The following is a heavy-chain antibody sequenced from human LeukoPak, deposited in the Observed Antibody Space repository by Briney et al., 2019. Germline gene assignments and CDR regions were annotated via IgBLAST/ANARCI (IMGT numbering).Heavy chain of an antibody. V-gene: IGHV3-15*01. J-gene: IGHJ5*02. CDR2: IKSKIDGGTT. CDR1: GFTFSNAW. D-gene: IGHD6-13*01. Sequence: GGSLRLSCAASGFTFSNAWMSGVRQAPGKGLEWVGRIKSKIDGGTTDYAAPVKGRFTISRDDSKNTLYLQMNSLKTEDTAVYYCTVQAAAASFDPWGQGTLVTVSS. CDR3: TVQAAAASFDP.